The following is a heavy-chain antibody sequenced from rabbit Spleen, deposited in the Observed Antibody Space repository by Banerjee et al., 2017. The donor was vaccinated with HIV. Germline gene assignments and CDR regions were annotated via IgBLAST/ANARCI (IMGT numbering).Heavy chain of an antibody. Sequence: QEQLVESGGGLVQPEGSLTLTCKASGFSFSDRDVMCWVRQAPGKGLEWIACINASTGKPVYATWAKGRFTISRTSSTTVTLRMTSLTAADRATYFCARDLVGVIGWNLNLWGPGTLVTVS. V-gene: IGHV1S45*01. D-gene: IGHD1-1*01. CDR2: INASTGKP. CDR1: GFSFSDRDV. J-gene: IGHJ4*01. CDR3: ARDLVGVIGWNLNL.